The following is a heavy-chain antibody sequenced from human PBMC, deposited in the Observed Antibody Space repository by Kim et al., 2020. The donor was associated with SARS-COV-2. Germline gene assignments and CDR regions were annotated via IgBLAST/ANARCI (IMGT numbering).Heavy chain of an antibody. J-gene: IGHJ5*02. CDR3: AKENQELLWFGGTLLGNWFDP. CDR2: ISYDGSNK. D-gene: IGHD3-10*01. V-gene: IGHV3-30*18. Sequence: GGSLRLSCAASGFTFSSYGMHWVRQAPGKGLEWVAVISYDGSNKYYADSVKGRFTISRDNSKNTLYLQMNSLRAEDTAVYYCAKENQELLWFGGTLLGNWFDPWGQGTLVTVSS. CDR1: GFTFSSYG.